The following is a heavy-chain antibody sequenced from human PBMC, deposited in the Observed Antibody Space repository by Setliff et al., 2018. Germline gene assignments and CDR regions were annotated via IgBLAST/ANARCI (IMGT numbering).Heavy chain of an antibody. V-gene: IGHV4-34*01. CDR2: INHSGST. CDR1: GGTFSDYH. CDR3: ARGHPPSDSSGYYYAY. J-gene: IGHJ4*02. Sequence: PSETLSLTCAAYGGTFSDYHWTWIRQSPEKGLEWIGEINHSGSTNYNPSLKSRVTISVDTSKNQFSLKLSSVTAADTAVYYCARGHPPSDSSGYYYAYWGQGTLVTVSS. D-gene: IGHD3-22*01.